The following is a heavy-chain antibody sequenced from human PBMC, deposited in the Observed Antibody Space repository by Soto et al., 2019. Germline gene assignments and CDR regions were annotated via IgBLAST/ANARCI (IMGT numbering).Heavy chain of an antibody. J-gene: IGHJ4*02. Sequence: QVQLVESGGGVVQPGRSLRLSCTASGFTFGSYGMHWVRQSPGKGLEWVAVIWYDGSNRYYADSVKGRFTISRDNSKNTLYLQMNSLRAEDTAVYYCARVRSGYYPTLDYWGQGTLVTVSS. D-gene: IGHD3-22*01. CDR3: ARVRSGYYPTLDY. CDR1: GFTFGSYG. CDR2: IWYDGSNR. V-gene: IGHV3-33*01.